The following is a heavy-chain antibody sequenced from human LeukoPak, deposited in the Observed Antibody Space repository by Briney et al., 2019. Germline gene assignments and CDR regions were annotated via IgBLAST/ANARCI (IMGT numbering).Heavy chain of an antibody. CDR3: ARGLYNWNDDVFYFDY. J-gene: IGHJ4*02. V-gene: IGHV3-48*03. Sequence: GGSLRLSCAASGFTFSSYEMNWVRQAPGKGLEWVSYISSGSTIYYADSVKGRFTISRDNAKNSLYLQMNSLRAEDTAVYYCARGLYNWNDDVFYFDYWGQGTLVTVSS. CDR2: ISSGSTI. D-gene: IGHD1-1*01. CDR1: GFTFSSYE.